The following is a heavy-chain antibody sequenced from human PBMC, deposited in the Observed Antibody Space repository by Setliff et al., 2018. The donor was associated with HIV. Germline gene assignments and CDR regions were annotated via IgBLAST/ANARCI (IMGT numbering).Heavy chain of an antibody. CDR3: ARLAYYDFWNGYSYYMDV. Sequence: GGSLRLSCAASEFTVSSNYMSWVRQAPGKGLEWVSVIYSGGSTYYTDSVKGRFTISRDNSKNTLYLQMNSLRAEDTAVYYCARLAYYDFWNGYSYYMDVWGQGTTVTVSS. CDR2: IYSGGST. CDR1: EFTVSSNY. J-gene: IGHJ6*03. V-gene: IGHV3-66*02. D-gene: IGHD3-3*01.